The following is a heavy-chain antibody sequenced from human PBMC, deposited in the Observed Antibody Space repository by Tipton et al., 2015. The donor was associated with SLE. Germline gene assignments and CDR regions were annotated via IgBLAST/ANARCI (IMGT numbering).Heavy chain of an antibody. CDR2: IYYSGST. Sequence: TLSLTCTVSGGSISSYYWSWIRQPPGKGLEWIGYIYYSGSTNHNPSLKSRVTISVDTSKNQFSLKLSSVTAADTAVYYCARGIPSRIWGQGTLVTVSS. V-gene: IGHV4-59*01. CDR1: GGSISSYY. J-gene: IGHJ1*01. CDR3: ARGIPSRI.